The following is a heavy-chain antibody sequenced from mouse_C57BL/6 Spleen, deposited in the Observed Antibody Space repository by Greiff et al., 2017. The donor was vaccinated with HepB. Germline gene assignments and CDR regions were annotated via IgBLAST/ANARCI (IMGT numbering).Heavy chain of an antibody. V-gene: IGHV5-17*01. CDR1: GFTFSDYG. CDR2: ISSGSSTI. D-gene: IGHD2-1*01. CDR3: ARGSYYGNFDY. J-gene: IGHJ2*01. Sequence: EVKLVESGGGLVKPGGSLKLSCAASGFTFSDYGMHWVRQAPEKGLEWVAYISSGSSTIYYADTVKGRFTISRDNAKNTLFLQMTSLRSEDTAVYYCARGSYYGNFDYWGQGTTLTVSS.